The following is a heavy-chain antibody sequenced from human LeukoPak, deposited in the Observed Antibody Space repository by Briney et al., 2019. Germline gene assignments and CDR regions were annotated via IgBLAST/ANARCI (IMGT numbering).Heavy chain of an antibody. CDR3: ARDSRNYDYAY. D-gene: IGHD3-16*01. CDR1: GFTFSSYA. Sequence: PGGSLRLSCAASGFTFSSYAMSWVRQAPGKGLEWVSAISGSGGSTYYADSVEGGFNISRDNSKNTLYLQMNSLRAEDTAVYYCARDSRNYDYAYWGQGTLVTVSS. CDR2: ISGSGGST. V-gene: IGHV3-23*01. J-gene: IGHJ4*02.